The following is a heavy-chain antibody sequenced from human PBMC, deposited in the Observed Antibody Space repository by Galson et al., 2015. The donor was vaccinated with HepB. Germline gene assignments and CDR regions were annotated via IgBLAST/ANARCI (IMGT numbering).Heavy chain of an antibody. CDR3: AGWFGDRSLYGMDV. D-gene: IGHD3-10*01. J-gene: IGHJ6*02. CDR1: GFTFTSSA. CDR2: IVVGSGNT. Sequence: SVKVSCKASGFTFTSSAMQWVRQARGQRLEWIGWIVVGSGNTNYAQKFQERVTITRDMSTSTAYMELSSLRSEDTAVYYCAGWFGDRSLYGMDVWGQGTTVTVSS. V-gene: IGHV1-58*02.